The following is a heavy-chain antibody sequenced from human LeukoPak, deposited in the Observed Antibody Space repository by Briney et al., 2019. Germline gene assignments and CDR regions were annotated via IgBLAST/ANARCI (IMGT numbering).Heavy chain of an antibody. J-gene: IGHJ6*03. Sequence: PSETLSLTCTVSGGSISRYYWSWIRQPAGKGLEWIGRIYTSGSTNYNPSLKSRVTMSVDTSKNQFSLNLSSVTAADTAVYYCARGAMVRGVDYYYMDVWGKGTTVTVSS. V-gene: IGHV4-4*07. D-gene: IGHD3-10*01. CDR2: IYTSGST. CDR3: ARGAMVRGVDYYYMDV. CDR1: GGSISRYY.